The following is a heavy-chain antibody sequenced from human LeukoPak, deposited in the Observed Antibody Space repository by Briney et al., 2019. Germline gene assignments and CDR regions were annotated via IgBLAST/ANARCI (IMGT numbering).Heavy chain of an antibody. J-gene: IGHJ4*02. D-gene: IGHD2-15*01. CDR2: INHSGST. CDR1: GGSISSSSYY. Sequence: PSETLSLTCTVSGGSISSSSYYWSWIRQPPGKGLEWIGEINHSGSTNYNPSLKSRVTISVDTSKNQFSLKLSSVTAADTAVYYCALIKDIVVVEDRSPDYWGQGTLVTVSS. V-gene: IGHV4-39*07. CDR3: ALIKDIVVVEDRSPDY.